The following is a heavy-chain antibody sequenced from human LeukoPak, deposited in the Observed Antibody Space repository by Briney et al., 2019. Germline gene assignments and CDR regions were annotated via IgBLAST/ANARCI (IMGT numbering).Heavy chain of an antibody. CDR3: ARDGRAGSLFAY. V-gene: IGHV4-59*01. D-gene: IGHD6-19*01. CDR1: SGSISGYY. CDR2: ISYSGST. J-gene: IGHJ4*02. Sequence: SETLSLTCTVSSGSISGYYWSWIRQPPGKGLEWVGYISYSGSTNYNPSLKSRVTISVATSKNQFSLKLSSVTAADTAIYYCARDGRAGSLFAYWGQGTLVTVSS.